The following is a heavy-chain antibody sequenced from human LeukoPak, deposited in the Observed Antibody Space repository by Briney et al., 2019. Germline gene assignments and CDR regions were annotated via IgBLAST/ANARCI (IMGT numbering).Heavy chain of an antibody. Sequence: GASVKVSCKASGYTFTSYGISWVRQAPGQGLEWMGWISAYNGNTNYAQKLQGRVTMTTDTSTSTAYMELGSLRSDDTAVYYCARENGYRQWLVQGNWFDPWGQGTLVTVSS. CDR2: ISAYNGNT. J-gene: IGHJ5*02. V-gene: IGHV1-18*01. CDR3: ARENGYRQWLVQGNWFDP. CDR1: GYTFTSYG. D-gene: IGHD6-19*01.